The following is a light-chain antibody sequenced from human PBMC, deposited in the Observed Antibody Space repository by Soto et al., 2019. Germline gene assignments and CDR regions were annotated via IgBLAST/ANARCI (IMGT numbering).Light chain of an antibody. CDR1: DGNIASNF. V-gene: IGLV6-57*04. Sequence: NFMLTQPQSVSESPGKTVTISCTRSDGNIASNFVQWYQQRPGRAPTTVIYEDSQRPSGIPDRFSASIDCSSNSASLTISLLQDEDEADYYYLSYDSFNHWVFGGGTKVTVL. CDR2: EDS. CDR3: LSYDSFNHWV. J-gene: IGLJ3*02.